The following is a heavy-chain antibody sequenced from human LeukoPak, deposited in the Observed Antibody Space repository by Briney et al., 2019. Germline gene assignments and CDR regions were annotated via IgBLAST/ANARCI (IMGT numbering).Heavy chain of an antibody. D-gene: IGHD2-15*01. J-gene: IGHJ4*02. CDR1: GFTFSSYE. CDR3: AKPRDIDSWAFDV. CDR2: ISSRGSTI. Sequence: GGSLRLSCAASGFTFSSYEMNWVRQAPGKGLEWVSYISSRGSTIYYADSVKGRFTISRDNSKNTLNLQMNSLRTEDTAVFYCAKPRDIDSWAFDVWGQGTLVTVSS. V-gene: IGHV3-48*03.